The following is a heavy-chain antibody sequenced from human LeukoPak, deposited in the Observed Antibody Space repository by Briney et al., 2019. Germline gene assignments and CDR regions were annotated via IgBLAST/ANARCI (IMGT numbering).Heavy chain of an antibody. CDR3: AKGPDYYDSSGYYAY. D-gene: IGHD3-22*01. CDR1: GFTFSSYA. Sequence: GGSLRLSCAASGFTFSSYAMTWVRQSPGKGLEWFAVISGSGGSTYYADSVKGRFTISRDNSKNTLYLQMNSLRAEDTAVYYCAKGPDYYDSSGYYAYWGQGTLVTVSS. V-gene: IGHV3-23*01. CDR2: ISGSGGST. J-gene: IGHJ4*02.